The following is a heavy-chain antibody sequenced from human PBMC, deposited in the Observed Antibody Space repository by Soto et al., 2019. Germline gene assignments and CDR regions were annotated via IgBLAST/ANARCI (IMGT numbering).Heavy chain of an antibody. V-gene: IGHV1-8*01. D-gene: IGHD6-19*01. CDR3: AKDGEESNGWLSFDY. Sequence: ASVKVSCKASGYTFTSYDINWVRQATGQGLEWMGWMNPNSGNTGYAQKFQGRVTMTRNTSISTAYMELSSLRSEDTAVYYCAKDGEESNGWLSFDYWGQGTLVTVSS. CDR1: GYTFTSYD. J-gene: IGHJ4*02. CDR2: MNPNSGNT.